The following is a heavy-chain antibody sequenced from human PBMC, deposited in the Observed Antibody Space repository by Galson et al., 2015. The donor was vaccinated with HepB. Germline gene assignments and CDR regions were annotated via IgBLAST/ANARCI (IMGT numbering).Heavy chain of an antibody. D-gene: IGHD1-14*01. V-gene: IGHV3-21*01. CDR2: ISSSSSYI. Sequence: SLRLSCAASGFTFSSYSMNWDRQAPGKGLEWVSSISSSSSYIYYADSVKGRFTISRDNAKNLLYLQMNSLRAETTAVYYCASRTRGADRYGMDVWVQGTAVTVS. CDR3: ASRTRGADRYGMDV. CDR1: GFTFSSYS. J-gene: IGHJ6*02.